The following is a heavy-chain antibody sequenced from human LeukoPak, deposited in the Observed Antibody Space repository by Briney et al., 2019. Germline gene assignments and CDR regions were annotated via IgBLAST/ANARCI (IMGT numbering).Heavy chain of an antibody. J-gene: IGHJ6*02. CDR1: GYTFTGYY. Sequence: GASVKVSCKASGYTFTGYYMHWVRQAPGQGLEWMGWITVNNGYTKYAQELQGRVTMTTDTSTSTAYMELRSLRSDDTAVYYCARDHSVDIYYYYGMDVWGQGTTVTISS. V-gene: IGHV1-18*04. CDR3: ARDHSVDIYYYYGMDV. D-gene: IGHD2-15*01. CDR2: ITVNNGYT.